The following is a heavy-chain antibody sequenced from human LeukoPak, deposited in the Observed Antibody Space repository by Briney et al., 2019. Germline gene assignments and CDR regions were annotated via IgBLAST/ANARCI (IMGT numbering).Heavy chain of an antibody. CDR2: IYPGDSDT. CDR3: ASPRRDGYNYYGMDV. Sequence: EESLKISCKGSGYSFTSYWIGWVRQMPGKGLEWMGIIYPGDSDTRYSPSFQGQVTISADKSISTAYLQWSSLKASDTAMYYCASPRRDGYNYYGMDVWGQGTTVTVSS. D-gene: IGHD5-24*01. CDR1: GYSFTSYW. J-gene: IGHJ6*02. V-gene: IGHV5-51*01.